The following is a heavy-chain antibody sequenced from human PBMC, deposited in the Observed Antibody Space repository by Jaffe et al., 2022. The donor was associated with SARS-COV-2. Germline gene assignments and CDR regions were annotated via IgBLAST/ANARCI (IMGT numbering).Heavy chain of an antibody. D-gene: IGHD6-13*01. V-gene: IGHV1-46*01. Sequence: QVQLVQSGAEVKKPGASVKVSCKASGYTFTSYYMHWVRQAPGQGLEWMGIINPSGGSTSYAQKFQGRVTMTRDTSTSTVYMELSSLRSEDTAVYYCARGRGYRGSSWYGNYYYYGMDVWGQGTTVTVSS. J-gene: IGHJ6*02. CDR1: GYTFTSYY. CDR3: ARGRGYRGSSWYGNYYYYGMDV. CDR2: INPSGGST.